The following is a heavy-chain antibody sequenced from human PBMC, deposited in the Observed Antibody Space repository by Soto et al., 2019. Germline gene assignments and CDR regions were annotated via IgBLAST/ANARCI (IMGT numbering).Heavy chain of an antibody. CDR3: ARVYDILTAAWLDP. D-gene: IGHD3-9*01. Sequence: GGSLRLSCAASGFSFSDYSMNWVRQVPGKGLEWVSYISRSSRYINYADSVKGRFSISRDDAKNSLYLQMNSLRVEDTAVYYCARVYDILTAAWLDPWGQGTLVTVSS. CDR2: ISRSSRYI. V-gene: IGHV3-21*05. CDR1: GFSFSDYS. J-gene: IGHJ5*02.